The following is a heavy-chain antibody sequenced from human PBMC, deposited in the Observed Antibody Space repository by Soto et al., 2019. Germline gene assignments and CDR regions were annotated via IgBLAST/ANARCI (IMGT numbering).Heavy chain of an antibody. CDR1: GFDFSYYA. J-gene: IGHJ4*02. V-gene: IGHV3-23*01. CDR3: AKDARRSSGWYYFDY. D-gene: IGHD6-19*01. Sequence: EVQLLDSGGGLVQPGGSLRLSCAASGFDFSYYAMGWVRQAPGKGLEWVSCISDSGRRTYYADSVKGRFTVSRDNSKNTLYLLMNSLRAEDTARYYCAKDARRSSGWYYFDYWGQGSLVTVSS. CDR2: ISDSGRRT.